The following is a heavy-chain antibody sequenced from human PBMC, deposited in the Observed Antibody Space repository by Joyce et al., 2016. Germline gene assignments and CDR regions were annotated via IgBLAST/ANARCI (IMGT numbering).Heavy chain of an antibody. Sequence: QVQLQESGPGLVKPSETLSLTCGVSGLSFDLHSFWGWIRQPPGKGLEWIGNVYCTGITHYSPCLKSRVTISMDTSKNQFSLNLNSLTAADTAVYFCARRPYNVHTPLGSDWYFDLWGRGTLVTVSS. CDR2: VYCTGIT. V-gene: IGHV4-38-2*01. CDR3: ARRPYNVHTPLGSDWYFDL. J-gene: IGHJ2*01. D-gene: IGHD5-18*01. CDR1: GLSFDLHSF.